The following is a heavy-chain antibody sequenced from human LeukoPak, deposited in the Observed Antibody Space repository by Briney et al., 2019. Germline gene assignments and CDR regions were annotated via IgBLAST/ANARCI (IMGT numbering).Heavy chain of an antibody. V-gene: IGHV4-39*07. D-gene: IGHD6-13*01. CDR3: ARWAYSSSWYEAGHYYYYGMDV. CDR2: IYYSGST. CDR1: GGSISSSSYF. J-gene: IGHJ6*01. Sequence: SETLSLTCTVSGGSISSSSYFWGWIRQPPGKGLEWIGTIYYSGSTYYNPSLKSRVTISVDTSKNQFSLRLSSVTAADTAVYYCARWAYSSSWYEAGHYYYYGMDVWGQGTTVTVSS.